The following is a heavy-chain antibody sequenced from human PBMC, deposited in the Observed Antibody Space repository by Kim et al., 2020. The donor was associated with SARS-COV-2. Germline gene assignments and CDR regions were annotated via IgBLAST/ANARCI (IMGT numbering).Heavy chain of an antibody. CDR3: ARDDSSWHYNWFDP. V-gene: IGHV1-2*02. Sequence: YAQKFKGRVTMTRDTSISTAYMELSRLGSDDTAVYYCARDDSSWHYNWFDPWGQGTLVTVSS. J-gene: IGHJ5*02. D-gene: IGHD6-13*01.